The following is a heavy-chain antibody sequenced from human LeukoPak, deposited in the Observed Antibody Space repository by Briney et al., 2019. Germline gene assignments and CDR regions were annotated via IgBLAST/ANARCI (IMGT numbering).Heavy chain of an antibody. CDR3: AKGGGARWLQLGME. Sequence: PGGSLRLSCAASGFTFSSYWMSWVRQAPGKGLEWVANIKQDGSEKYYVDSVKGRFTISRDNAKNSLYLQMNSLRAEDTALYYCAKGGGARWLQLGMEWGQGTLVTVSS. J-gene: IGHJ4*02. CDR1: GFTFSSYW. D-gene: IGHD5-24*01. CDR2: IKQDGSEK. V-gene: IGHV3-7*03.